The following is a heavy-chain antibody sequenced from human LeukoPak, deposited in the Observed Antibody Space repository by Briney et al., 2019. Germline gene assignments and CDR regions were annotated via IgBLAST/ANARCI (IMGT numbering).Heavy chain of an antibody. D-gene: IGHD2-2*01. Sequence: GGSLRLSCAASGFTFSSYAMSWVRQAPGKGLEWVSAISGSGGSTYYADSVKGRFTISRDNSKNTLYLQMNSLRAEDTAVYYCARILNRGRTDCSSTSCYRNNIDYWGQGTLVTVSS. J-gene: IGHJ4*02. V-gene: IGHV3-23*01. CDR3: ARILNRGRTDCSSTSCYRNNIDY. CDR1: GFTFSSYA. CDR2: ISGSGGST.